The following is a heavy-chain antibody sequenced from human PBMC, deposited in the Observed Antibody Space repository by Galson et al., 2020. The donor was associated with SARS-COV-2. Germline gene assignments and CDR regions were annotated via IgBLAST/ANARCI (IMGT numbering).Heavy chain of an antibody. CDR1: GYTFTSYG. Sequence: ASVKVSCKASGYTFTSYGISWVRQAPGQGLEWMGWISAYNGNTNYAQKLQGRVTMTTDTSTSTAYMELRSLRSDDTAVYYCALTTVTYEDFDCWGQGTLVTVSS. D-gene: IGHD4-17*01. CDR2: ISAYNGNT. J-gene: IGHJ4*02. CDR3: ALTTVTYEDFDC. V-gene: IGHV1-18*01.